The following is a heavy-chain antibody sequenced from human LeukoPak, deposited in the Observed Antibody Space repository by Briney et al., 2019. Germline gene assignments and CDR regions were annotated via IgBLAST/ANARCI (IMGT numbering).Heavy chain of an antibody. J-gene: IGHJ4*02. CDR3: ARGLHFDY. CDR1: GGSISSYY. Sequence: SETLSLTCTVSGGSISSYYWSWIRQPPGKGLEWIGYIYYSGSTNYNPSLNSRVTISVDTSKNQFSLKLSSVTAADTAVYYCARGLHFDYWGQGTLVTVSS. V-gene: IGHV4-59*12. CDR2: IYYSGST.